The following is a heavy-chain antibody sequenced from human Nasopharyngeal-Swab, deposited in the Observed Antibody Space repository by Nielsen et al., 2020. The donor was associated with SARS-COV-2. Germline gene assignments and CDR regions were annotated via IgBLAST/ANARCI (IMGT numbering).Heavy chain of an antibody. Sequence: LRLSCSVSGDSISRGDYYWSWIRQSPVKGLEWIGYIYRTGSTSYNPSLRSRLIISSDASKNQFSLRLSSVTAADTAMYYCARRRGPAYYYYMDVWGKGTPVTVSS. CDR3: ARRRGPAYYYYMDV. CDR2: IYRTGST. V-gene: IGHV4-30-4*01. J-gene: IGHJ6*03. CDR1: GDSISRGDYY.